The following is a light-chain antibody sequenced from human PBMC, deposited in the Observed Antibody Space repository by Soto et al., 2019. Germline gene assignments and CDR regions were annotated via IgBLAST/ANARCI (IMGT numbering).Light chain of an antibody. CDR1: SSDVGSYNL. J-gene: IGLJ2*01. Sequence: QSALTQPASVSGSPGQSITISCTGTSSDVGSYNLVSWYQQHPGKAPKVMIYEGSKRPSGVSNRFSGSKSGNMASLTISGLQAEDEAEYYCCSYAGSRNVFGGGTKLTVL. CDR2: EGS. CDR3: CSYAGSRNV. V-gene: IGLV2-23*01.